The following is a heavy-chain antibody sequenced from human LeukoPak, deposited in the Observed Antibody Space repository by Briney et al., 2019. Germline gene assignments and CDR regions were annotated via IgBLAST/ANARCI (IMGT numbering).Heavy chain of an antibody. CDR2: IYYSGST. Sequence: SETLSLTCTVSGGSICSYYWSWIRQPPGKGLEWIGYIYYSGSTNYNPSLKSRVTISVDTSKNQFSLKLSSVTAADTAVYYCARVAYCGGDCYWFDYWGQGTLVTVSS. D-gene: IGHD2-21*02. J-gene: IGHJ4*02. CDR1: GGSICSYY. CDR3: ARVAYCGGDCYWFDY. V-gene: IGHV4-59*01.